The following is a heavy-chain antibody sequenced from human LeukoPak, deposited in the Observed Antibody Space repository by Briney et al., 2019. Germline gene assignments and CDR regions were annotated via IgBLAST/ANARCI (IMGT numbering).Heavy chain of an antibody. CDR1: GFTFSSYA. D-gene: IGHD3-3*01. CDR2: ISYDGSNK. V-gene: IGHV3-30*04. Sequence: GGSLRLSCAASGFTFSSYAMHWVRQAPGKGLEWEAVISYDGSNKYYADSVKGRFTISRDNSKNTLYLQMNSLRAEDTAVYYCAREYYDFWSGSLYYFDYWGQGTLVTVSS. J-gene: IGHJ4*02. CDR3: AREYYDFWSGSLYYFDY.